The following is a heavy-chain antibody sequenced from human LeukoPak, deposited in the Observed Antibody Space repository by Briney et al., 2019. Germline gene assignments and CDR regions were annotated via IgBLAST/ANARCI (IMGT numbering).Heavy chain of an antibody. Sequence: PSETLSLTCTVSGDSISNYYWSWIRQPPGKGLEWIGYIYYSGTTNYNPSLKSRVTISVDTSKNQFSLKLGSVTAADTAVYYCARRYGSGSSGTFDYWGQGTLVTVSS. V-gene: IGHV4-59*01. D-gene: IGHD3-10*01. CDR1: GDSISNYY. CDR2: IYYSGTT. J-gene: IGHJ4*02. CDR3: ARRYGSGSSGTFDY.